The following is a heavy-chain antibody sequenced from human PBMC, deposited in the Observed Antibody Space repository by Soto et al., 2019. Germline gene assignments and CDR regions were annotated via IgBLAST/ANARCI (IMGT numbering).Heavy chain of an antibody. CDR1: GYTFTIYG. D-gene: IGHD7-27*01. Sequence: ASVKVSCKTSGYTFTIYGISWVRQAPGQGLEWLGWITADNGDTKYAQKVQDRVTVTMDTSTTTVYMEVRSLTPDDTAVYYCARRTLGSSVGIGDYWGQGTLVTAPQ. CDR3: ARRTLGSSVGIGDY. CDR2: ITADNGDT. J-gene: IGHJ4*02. V-gene: IGHV1-18*01.